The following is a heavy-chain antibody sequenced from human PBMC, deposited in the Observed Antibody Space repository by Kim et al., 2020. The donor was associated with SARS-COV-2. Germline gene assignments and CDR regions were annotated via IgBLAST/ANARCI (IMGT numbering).Heavy chain of an antibody. V-gene: IGHV1-69*13. CDR3: ARGVGMGGLYWYFAL. CDR2: IIPMYGTT. CDR1: GGTVTSFA. J-gene: IGHJ2*01. Sequence: SVKVSCKASGGTVTSFAISWVRQAPGQGLEWMGAIIPMYGTTYYAQKFQNRVTFTADEGTSTVYMELRSLRPEDTAIFYCARGVGMGGLYWYFALWGRGTLVTVSS. D-gene: IGHD7-27*01.